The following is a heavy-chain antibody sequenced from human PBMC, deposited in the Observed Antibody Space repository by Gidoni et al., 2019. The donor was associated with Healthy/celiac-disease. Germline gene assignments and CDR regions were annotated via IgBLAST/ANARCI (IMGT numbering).Heavy chain of an antibody. CDR3: TTDPKDCSGGSCYSHSYGWNPFDY. D-gene: IGHD2-15*01. J-gene: IGHJ4*02. V-gene: IGHV3-15*01. CDR1: GFTFSTAW. CDR2: IKSKTDGGTT. Sequence: EVHLLESGGGLVKPGGSLRLSCAAYGFTFSTAWMSWVLKAPGKGLERVGRIKSKTDGGTTDYAAPVKGRFTISRDDSKNTLYLQMNSLKTEDTAVYYCTTDPKDCSGGSCYSHSYGWNPFDYWGQGTLVTVSS.